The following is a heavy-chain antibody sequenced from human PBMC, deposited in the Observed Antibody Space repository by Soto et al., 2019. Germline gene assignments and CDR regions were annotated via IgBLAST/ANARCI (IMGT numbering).Heavy chain of an antibody. J-gene: IGHJ1*01. CDR1: GFTFSSYG. D-gene: IGHD3-22*01. Sequence: GGSLRLSCASSGFTFSSYGMHLVRQAPGKGLEWVAVIWYDGSNKYYADSVKGRFTISRDNSKNTLYLQMNSLRAEDTAVYYCARSYYYDSSGYYRSFFQHWGQGTLVTVSS. CDR3: ARSYYYDSSGYYRSFFQH. CDR2: IWYDGSNK. V-gene: IGHV3-33*01.